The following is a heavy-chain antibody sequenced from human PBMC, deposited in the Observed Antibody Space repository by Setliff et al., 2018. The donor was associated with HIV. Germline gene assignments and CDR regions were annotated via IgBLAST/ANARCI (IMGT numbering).Heavy chain of an antibody. CDR3: ARELVDDSSGYYNWFDP. V-gene: IGHV1-46*01. Sequence: ASVKVSCKSSGYTFTSYYMHWVRQAPGQGLEWMGIITPSGGSTSYAQKFQGRVTITADESTSTAYMELSSLRSEDTAVYYCARELVDDSSGYYNWFDPWGQGTLVTVSS. CDR1: GYTFTSYY. J-gene: IGHJ5*02. CDR2: ITPSGGST. D-gene: IGHD3-22*01.